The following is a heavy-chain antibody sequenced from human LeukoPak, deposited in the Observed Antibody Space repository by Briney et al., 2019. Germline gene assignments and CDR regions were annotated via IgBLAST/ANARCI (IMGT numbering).Heavy chain of an antibody. Sequence: KSGGSLRLSCAASGFTFSSYSMNWVRQAPGKGLEWVSSISSSSSYIYYADSVKGRFTISRDNAKNSLYLQMNSLRAEDTAVYYCARDQYSSSPYYFDYWGQGTLVTVSS. D-gene: IGHD6-6*01. CDR2: ISSSSSYI. J-gene: IGHJ4*02. CDR3: ARDQYSSSPYYFDY. CDR1: GFTFSSYS. V-gene: IGHV3-21*01.